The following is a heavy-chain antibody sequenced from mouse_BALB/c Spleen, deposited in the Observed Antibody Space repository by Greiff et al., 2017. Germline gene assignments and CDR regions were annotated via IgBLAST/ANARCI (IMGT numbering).Heavy chain of an antibody. CDR3: ARQRAMGY. V-gene: IGHV5-6*01. Sequence: EVNLVESGGDLVKPGGSLKLSCAASGFTFSSYGMSWVRQTPDKRLEWVATISSGGSYTYYPDSVKGRFTISRDNAKNTLYLEMSSLKSEDTAIYYCARQRAMGYWGQRTSVTVSS. CDR1: GFTFSSYG. CDR2: ISSGGSYT. J-gene: IGHJ4*01.